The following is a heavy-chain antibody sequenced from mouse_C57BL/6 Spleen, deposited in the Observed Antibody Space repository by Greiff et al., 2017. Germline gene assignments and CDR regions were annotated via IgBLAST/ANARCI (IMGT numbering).Heavy chain of an antibody. Sequence: VQVVESGAELVKPGASVKISCKASGYAFSSYWMNWVKQRPGKGLEWIGQIYPGDGDTNYNGKFKGKATVTADKSSSTAYMQLSSLTSEDSAVYFCARPRLSRGAMDYWGQGTSVTVSS. CDR1: GYAFSSYW. D-gene: IGHD1-1*01. CDR3: ARPRLSRGAMDY. V-gene: IGHV1-80*01. J-gene: IGHJ4*01. CDR2: IYPGDGDT.